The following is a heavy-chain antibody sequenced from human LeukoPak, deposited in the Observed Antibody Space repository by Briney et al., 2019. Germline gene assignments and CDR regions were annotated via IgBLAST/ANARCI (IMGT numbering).Heavy chain of an antibody. CDR1: GGSFSGYY. J-gene: IGHJ4*02. Sequence: SETLSLTCAVYGGSFSGYYWSWIRQPPGKGLEWIGEINHSGSTNYNPSLKSRVTISVDTSKNQFSLKLSSVTAADTAVYYCARHGYCSSTSCYEFDYWGQGTLVTVSS. CDR2: INHSGST. V-gene: IGHV4-34*01. CDR3: ARHGYCSSTSCYEFDY. D-gene: IGHD2-2*03.